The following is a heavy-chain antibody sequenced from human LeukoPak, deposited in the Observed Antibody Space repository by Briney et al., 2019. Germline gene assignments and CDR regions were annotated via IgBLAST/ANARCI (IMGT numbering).Heavy chain of an antibody. J-gene: IGHJ4*02. V-gene: IGHV1-2*02. CDR2: TNPDSGGT. CDR3: ARCSWEIGCH. D-gene: IGHD1-26*01. Sequence: GASVKVSCKASGYIFTDYFMHWLRQAPGQGLEWMGWTNPDSGGTNSAQNFQGRVTMTRDTSISTAYMELGSLRSDDTAVYYCARCSWEIGCHWGQGSLVTVSS. CDR1: GYIFTDYF.